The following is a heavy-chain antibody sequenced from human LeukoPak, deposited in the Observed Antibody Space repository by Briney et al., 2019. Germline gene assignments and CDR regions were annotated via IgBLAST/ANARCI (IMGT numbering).Heavy chain of an antibody. CDR3: ATSQSSVAGIVGD. D-gene: IGHD6-19*01. Sequence: PGGSLRLSCAASGFTFSTSWMSWVRQAPGKGLEWVANIKEDGSEKWYMDSVKGRFTISRDNAKNSLYLQMNSLRAEDTAVYYCATSQSSVAGIVGDWGQGTLVTVSS. CDR1: GFTFSTSW. V-gene: IGHV3-7*01. CDR2: IKEDGSEK. J-gene: IGHJ1*01.